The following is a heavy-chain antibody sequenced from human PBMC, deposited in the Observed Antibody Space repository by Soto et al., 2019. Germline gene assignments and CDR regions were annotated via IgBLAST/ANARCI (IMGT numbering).Heavy chain of an antibody. J-gene: IGHJ1*01. V-gene: IGHV4-31*03. CDR1: GGSISSGGYY. CDR2: IYYSGST. Sequence: PSETLSLTCTVSGGSISSGGYYWSWIRQHPGKGLEWIGYIYYSGSTYYNPSLKSRVTISVDTSKNQFSLKLSSVTAADTAVYYCARGSNYYDPRPRSEYFQNWGQGTLVTVSS. D-gene: IGHD3-22*01. CDR3: ARGSNYYDPRPRSEYFQN.